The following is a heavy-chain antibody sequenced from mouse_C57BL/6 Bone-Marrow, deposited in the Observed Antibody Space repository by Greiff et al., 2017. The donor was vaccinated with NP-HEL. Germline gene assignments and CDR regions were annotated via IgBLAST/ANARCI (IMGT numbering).Heavy chain of an antibody. CDR3: ARSGYYGRRYYFDY. CDR1: GYTFTSYW. D-gene: IGHD1-1*01. V-gene: IGHV1-50*01. Sequence: QVQLQQPGAELVKPGASVKLSCKASGYTFTSYWMQWVKQRPGQGLEWIGEIDPSDSYTNYNQKFKGKATLTVDTSSSTAYMQLSSLTSEDSAVYSCARSGYYGRRYYFDYGGQGTTLTVSS. J-gene: IGHJ2*01. CDR2: IDPSDSYT.